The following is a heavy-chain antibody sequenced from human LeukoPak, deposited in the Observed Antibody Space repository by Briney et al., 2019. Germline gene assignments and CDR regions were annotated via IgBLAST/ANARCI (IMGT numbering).Heavy chain of an antibody. Sequence: GGSLRLSCAASGFTFTTYAMSWVRQAPGKGLEWVSAISGSAGSTYYADSVKGRFTISRDNSKNTMYLQMNSLRAEDTAVYYCAKYSSGWHEGFDYWGQGTLVTVSS. V-gene: IGHV3-23*01. D-gene: IGHD6-19*01. CDR2: ISGSAGST. CDR1: GFTFTTYA. J-gene: IGHJ4*02. CDR3: AKYSSGWHEGFDY.